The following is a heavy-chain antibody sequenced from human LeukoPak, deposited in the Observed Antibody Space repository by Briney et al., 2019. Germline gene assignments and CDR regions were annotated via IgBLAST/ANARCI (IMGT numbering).Heavy chain of an antibody. V-gene: IGHV3-23*01. D-gene: IGHD5-12*01. Sequence: QPGGSLRLSCAVPGVIFSNYGMTWVRQAPGEGLEWVSAISGGGTATFYADSVRGRFTISRGNSKDILYLQMNSLRVEDTAVYYCAKWKWLRSLQEDGMDVWGPGTTVTVSS. CDR3: AKWKWLRSLQEDGMDV. J-gene: IGHJ6*02. CDR2: ISGGGTAT. CDR1: GVIFSNYG.